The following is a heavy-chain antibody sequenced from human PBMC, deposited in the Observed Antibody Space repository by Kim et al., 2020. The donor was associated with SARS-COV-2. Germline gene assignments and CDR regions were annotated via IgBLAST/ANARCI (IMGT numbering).Heavy chain of an antibody. D-gene: IGHD6-13*01. CDR3: ARHGSSYEYFFDY. Sequence: YNPSLKSRVPISGDTSKNQFSLKLSSVTAADTALYYCARHGSSYEYFFDYWGQGSLVTVSS. V-gene: IGHV4-61*07. J-gene: IGHJ4*02.